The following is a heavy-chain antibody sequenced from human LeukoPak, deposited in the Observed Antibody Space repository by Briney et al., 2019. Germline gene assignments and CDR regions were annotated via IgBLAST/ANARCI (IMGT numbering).Heavy chain of an antibody. CDR3: ARVLAMVRGAPFDY. V-gene: IGHV7-4-1*02. D-gene: IGHD3-10*01. Sequence: ASVKVSCKASGYTFTSYGMNWVRQAPGQGLEWMGWINTDTGNPTYAQGFTGRFVFSLDTSVSTAYLQISSLKAEDTAVYYCARVLAMVRGAPFDYWGQGTLVTVSS. CDR1: GYTFTSYG. J-gene: IGHJ4*02. CDR2: INTDTGNP.